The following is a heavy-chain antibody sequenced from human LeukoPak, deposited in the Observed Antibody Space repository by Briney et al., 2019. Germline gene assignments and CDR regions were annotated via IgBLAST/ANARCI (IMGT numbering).Heavy chain of an antibody. Sequence: ASVRLSCKVSGYTLTELSIHWVRQAPGKGLEWMGGFDPEDGETIYAQKFQGRVTMTEDTSTDTAYMELSSLRSEDTAVYYCATPWETDAFDIWGQGTMVTVSS. CDR2: FDPEDGET. D-gene: IGHD1-26*01. CDR1: GYTLTELS. J-gene: IGHJ3*02. CDR3: ATPWETDAFDI. V-gene: IGHV1-24*01.